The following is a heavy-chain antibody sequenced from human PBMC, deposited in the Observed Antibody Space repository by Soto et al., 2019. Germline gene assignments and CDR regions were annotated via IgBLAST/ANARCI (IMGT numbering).Heavy chain of an antibody. CDR1: GFSFSSDS. Sequence: GGSLRLSCAASGFSFSSDSMGWVRQAPGKGLEWVSSISSSGSFKNYADSVKGRFTTSRDNAKNSLYLLLSGLKDEDTAVYYCARDPPTGTTLDWADSWGQGTLVTVSS. CDR3: ARDPPTGTTLDWADS. D-gene: IGHD1-7*01. J-gene: IGHJ4*02. V-gene: IGHV3-21*01. CDR2: ISSSGSFK.